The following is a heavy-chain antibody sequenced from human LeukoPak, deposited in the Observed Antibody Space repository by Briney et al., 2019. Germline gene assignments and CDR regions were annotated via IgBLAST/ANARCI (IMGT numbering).Heavy chain of an antibody. V-gene: IGHV3-53*01. CDR2: IYSGGST. Sequence: GGSLRLSCAASGFTVSSNYMSWVRQAPGKGLEWVSVIYSGGSTYYADSVKGRFTISRDNSKNTLYLQMNSLRAEDTAVYYCARCRGLDAFDIWGQGTMVTVSS. CDR1: GFTVSSNY. J-gene: IGHJ3*02. D-gene: IGHD3-10*01. CDR3: ARCRGLDAFDI.